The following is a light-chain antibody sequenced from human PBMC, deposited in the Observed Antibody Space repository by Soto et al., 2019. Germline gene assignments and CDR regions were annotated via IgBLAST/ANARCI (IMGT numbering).Light chain of an antibody. V-gene: IGKV3-20*01. Sequence: EIVLTQSPGTLSLSPGEGATLSCRASQSVSSNFLAWYQQKPGQAPRLLIYAASSRATGISDRFSGSGSETDFTFTIRRLEPEDFAVYYCQQYGSSPFTVGPGTKGDTK. CDR3: QQYGSSPFT. CDR1: QSVSSNF. J-gene: IGKJ3*01. CDR2: AAS.